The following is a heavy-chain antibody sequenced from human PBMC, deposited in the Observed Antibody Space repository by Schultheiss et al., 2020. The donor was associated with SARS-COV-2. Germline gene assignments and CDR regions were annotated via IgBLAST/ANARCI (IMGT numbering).Heavy chain of an antibody. CDR2: INHSGST. J-gene: IGHJ4*02. D-gene: IGHD3-3*01. CDR1: GGSFSGYY. Sequence: SETLSLTCAVYGGSFSGYYWSWIRQPPGKGLEWIGEINHSGSTNYNPSLKSRVTISVDTSKNQFSLKLSSVTAADTAVYYCARKTYYDFWSGYSGHFDYWGQGTLVTVSS. CDR3: ARKTYYDFWSGYSGHFDY. V-gene: IGHV4-34*01.